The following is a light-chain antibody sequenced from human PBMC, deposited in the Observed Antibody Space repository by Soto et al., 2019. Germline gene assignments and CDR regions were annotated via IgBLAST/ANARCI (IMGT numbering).Light chain of an antibody. Sequence: EIVLTQSPATLSLSPGERATLSCRASQSVIRYLAWYQQKPGQAPRLLIYEASNRATGIPARFSGSGSGTDFTLTISSLEPEDFAIYYCKQRNNWPPITFGRGTRLEIK. CDR1: QSVIRY. CDR3: KQRNNWPPIT. CDR2: EAS. J-gene: IGKJ5*01. V-gene: IGKV3-11*01.